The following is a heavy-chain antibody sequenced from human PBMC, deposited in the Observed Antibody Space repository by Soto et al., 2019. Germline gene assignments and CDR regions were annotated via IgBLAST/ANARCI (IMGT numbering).Heavy chain of an antibody. D-gene: IGHD4-17*01. CDR1: GFTFSSYA. CDR3: ATFPGDPTWFDP. CDR2: ISGSGGST. V-gene: IGHV3-23*01. Sequence: GGSLRLSCAASGFTFSSYAMSWVRQAPGKGLEWVSAISGSGGSTYYADSVKGRFTISRDNSKNTLYLQMNSLRAEDTAVYYCATFPGDPTWFDPWGQGTLVTVSS. J-gene: IGHJ5*02.